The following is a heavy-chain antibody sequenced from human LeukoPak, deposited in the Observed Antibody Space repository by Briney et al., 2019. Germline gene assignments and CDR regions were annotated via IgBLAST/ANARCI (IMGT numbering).Heavy chain of an antibody. Sequence: SQTLSLTCTVSGGALSSGSYYWSWIRQPAGKGLEWIGRIYTSGRTNYNPSLKSRVTISVDTSKNQVSLKLSSVSAADTAVYYCARDPYGSGFFDYWGQGTLVTVSS. CDR1: GGALSSGSYY. J-gene: IGHJ4*02. D-gene: IGHD3-10*01. V-gene: IGHV4-61*02. CDR3: ARDPYGSGFFDY. CDR2: IYTSGRT.